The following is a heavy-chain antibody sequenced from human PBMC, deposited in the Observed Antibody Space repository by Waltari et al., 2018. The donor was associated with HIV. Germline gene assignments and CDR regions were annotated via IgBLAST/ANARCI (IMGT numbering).Heavy chain of an antibody. CDR2: ISGSGGST. Sequence: EVQLLESGGGLVQPGGSLRLSCAASGFTFSSYAMSWVRQAPGQGLEWVSAISGSGGSTYYADAVKGRFTISRDNSKNTLYLQMNSLRAEDTAVYYCAGEYYYYYGMDVWGQGTTVTVSS. CDR3: AGEYYYYYGMDV. CDR1: GFTFSSYA. V-gene: IGHV3-23*01. D-gene: IGHD3-10*01. J-gene: IGHJ6*02.